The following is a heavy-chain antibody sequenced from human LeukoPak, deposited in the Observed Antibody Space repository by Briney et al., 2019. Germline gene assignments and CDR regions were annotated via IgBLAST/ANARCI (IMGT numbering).Heavy chain of an antibody. CDR3: ARGPPLDSSGWNGGIVY. D-gene: IGHD6-19*01. Sequence: PQTLSLTCAVYGGSFSGYYWSSIRQPPGKGLEWSGEITHSGSTNSDPSLTGRVTISVDTSRHQFSLKLSSVTAADTAVYYCARGPPLDSSGWNGGIVYWGQGTLVTVSS. J-gene: IGHJ4*02. CDR1: GGSFSGYY. CDR2: ITHSGST. V-gene: IGHV4-34*01.